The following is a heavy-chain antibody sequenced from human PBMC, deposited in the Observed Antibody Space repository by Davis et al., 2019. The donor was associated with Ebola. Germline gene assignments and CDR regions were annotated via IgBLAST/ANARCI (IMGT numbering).Heavy chain of an antibody. D-gene: IGHD1-1*01. J-gene: IGHJ5*02. CDR3: ARTTKTSVSDSGLGYTYLDP. CDR1: GGSFTDYF. Sequence: SETLSLTCAVYGGSFTDYFWSWIRQPPGKGLEWIGETSHHPDYTNYSPSFGGRVTISVDSSKNQFSLKIHSVTAADTAVYYCARTTKTSVSDSGLGYTYLDPWSQGALVTVSS. CDR2: TSHHPDYT. V-gene: IGHV4-34*01.